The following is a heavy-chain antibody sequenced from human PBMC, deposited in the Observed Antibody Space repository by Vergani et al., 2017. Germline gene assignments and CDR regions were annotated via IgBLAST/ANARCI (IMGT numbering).Heavy chain of an antibody. Sequence: QVQLVQSGAEVKKPGSSVKVSCKASGGTFSSYAISWVRQAPGQGLEWMGGIIPIFGTANYAQKFQGRVTITADESTSTAYMELSSLRSEDTAVYYCARVRYDSSGYHYYFDYWGQGTLVTVSS. CDR1: GGTFSSYA. V-gene: IGHV1-69*01. CDR2: IIPIFGTA. J-gene: IGHJ4*02. CDR3: ARVRYDSSGYHYYFDY. D-gene: IGHD3-22*01.